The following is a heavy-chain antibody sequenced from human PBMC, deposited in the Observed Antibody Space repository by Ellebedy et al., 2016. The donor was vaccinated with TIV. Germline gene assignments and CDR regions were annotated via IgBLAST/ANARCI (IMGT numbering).Heavy chain of an antibody. CDR3: TRDLVPTWHFVGVFDF. J-gene: IGHJ4*02. Sequence: GESLKISXAASGFSFSNYGMHWVRQAPGKGLEWVAVSWHDGSHEGYGNSVKGRFTISRDNSKNTLYLQMNSLRADDTALYYCTRDLVPTWHFVGVFDFWGQGTLVTVSS. D-gene: IGHD2-21*01. V-gene: IGHV3-33*01. CDR2: SWHDGSHE. CDR1: GFSFSNYG.